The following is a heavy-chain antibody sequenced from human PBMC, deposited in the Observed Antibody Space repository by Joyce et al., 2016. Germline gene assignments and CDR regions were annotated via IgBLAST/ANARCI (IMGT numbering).Heavy chain of an antibody. CDR3: ARDATGTTFDY. V-gene: IGHV3-7*01. D-gene: IGHD3-9*01. CDR2: INQDGSEK. CDR1: GFTFSSIW. J-gene: IGHJ4*02. Sequence: EVQLVESGGGLVQAGGSLRLSCAASGFTFSSIWMSWVRQAPGKGLVWVAQINQDGSEKYYMDSVKGRFTISRDNAKNSLYLQMNSLRAEDTAVYYCARDATGTTFDYWGQGTLVTVSS.